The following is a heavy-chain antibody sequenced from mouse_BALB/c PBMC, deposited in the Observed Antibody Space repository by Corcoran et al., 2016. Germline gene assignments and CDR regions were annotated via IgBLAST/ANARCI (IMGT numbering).Heavy chain of an antibody. Sequence: EVQLQQSGPELVKPGASVKISCKASGYSFTGYYMHWVKQSHVKSLEWIGRINPYNGATSYNQNFKDKASLTVDKSSSTAYMELHSLTSEDSAVYYWARGDSYWYFDVWGAGTTVTVSS. J-gene: IGHJ1*01. D-gene: IGHD3-3*01. V-gene: IGHV1-26*01. CDR3: ARGDSYWYFDV. CDR2: INPYNGAT. CDR1: GYSFTGYY.